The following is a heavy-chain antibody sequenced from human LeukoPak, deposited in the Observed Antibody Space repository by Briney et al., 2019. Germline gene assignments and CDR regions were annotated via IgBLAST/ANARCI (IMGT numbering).Heavy chain of an antibody. CDR2: ISSSSSYI. D-gene: IGHD2-2*01. J-gene: IGHJ6*02. CDR3: ARVHQYYYYGMDV. Sequence: GGSLRLSCAASGFTFDDYAMHWVRQAPGKGLEWVSSISSSSSYIYYADSVKGRFTISRENAKNSLYLQMNSLRAGDTAVYYCARVHQYYYYGMDVWGQGTTVTVSS. V-gene: IGHV3-21*01. CDR1: GFTFDDYA.